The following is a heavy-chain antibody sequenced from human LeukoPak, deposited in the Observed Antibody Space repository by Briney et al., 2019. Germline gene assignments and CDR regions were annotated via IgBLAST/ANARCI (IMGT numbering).Heavy chain of an antibody. CDR2: ISAYSDNT. Sequence: GASVKVSCKASGYTFSNYGIAWVRQAPGQGLEWIGWISAYSDNTNYAQKLQGRVTMTTDTSTSTAYMELRSLRSDDTAVYYCARFIVVVPAAHGDYWGQGTLVTVSS. CDR3: ARFIVVVPAAHGDY. V-gene: IGHV1-18*01. CDR1: GYTFSNYG. J-gene: IGHJ4*02. D-gene: IGHD2-2*01.